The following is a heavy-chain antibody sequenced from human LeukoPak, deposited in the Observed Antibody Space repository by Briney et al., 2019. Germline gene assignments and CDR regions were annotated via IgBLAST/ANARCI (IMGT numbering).Heavy chain of an antibody. CDR2: IYYSGST. D-gene: IGHD3-3*01. Sequence: SETLSLTXTVSGGSISSSSYYWGWIRQPPGKGLEWIGSIYYSGSTYYNPSLKSRVTISVDTSKNQLSLKLSSVTAADTAVYYCARQDSFGVVIKEAFDIWGQGTMVTVSS. J-gene: IGHJ3*02. V-gene: IGHV4-39*01. CDR1: GGSISSSSYY. CDR3: ARQDSFGVVIKEAFDI.